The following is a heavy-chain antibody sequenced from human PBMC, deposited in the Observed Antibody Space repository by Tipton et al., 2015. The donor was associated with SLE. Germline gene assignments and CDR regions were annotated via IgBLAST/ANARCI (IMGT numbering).Heavy chain of an antibody. CDR3: ARSTTLQGRMAV. J-gene: IGHJ6*02. D-gene: IGHD1-1*01. V-gene: IGHV4-38-2*02. Sequence: TLSLTCTVSGYSISIGYHWGWIRQSPGKGLEWIGSTYHRGTTYYNPSLKSRVTISVDTSKNQFSLKLRSVTAADTAVYYCARSTTLQGRMAVWGQGTTVTVSS. CDR1: GYSISIGYH. CDR2: TYHRGTT.